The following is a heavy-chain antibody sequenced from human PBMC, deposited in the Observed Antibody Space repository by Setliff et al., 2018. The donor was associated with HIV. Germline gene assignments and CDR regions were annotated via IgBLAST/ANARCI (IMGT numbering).Heavy chain of an antibody. D-gene: IGHD2-2*01. Sequence: GGSLRLSCAASGFTFSSYAMSWVRQAPGKGLEWVSGISGGGASTYYADSVKGRFTISRDNAKNSLYLQMVSLRVEDTAVYYCARDPLPCSSPSCYPPGYFDYWGQGTLVTVSS. CDR1: GFTFSSYA. V-gene: IGHV3-23*01. J-gene: IGHJ4*02. CDR3: ARDPLPCSSPSCYPPGYFDY. CDR2: ISGGGAST.